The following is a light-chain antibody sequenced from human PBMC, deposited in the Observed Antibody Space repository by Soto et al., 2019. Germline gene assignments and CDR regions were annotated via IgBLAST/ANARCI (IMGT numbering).Light chain of an antibody. Sequence: IVMTQSPATLSVSPGERAALSCRASQSVSSYLAWYQQKPGQAPRLLIYDASNRAAGIPARFSGSGSGTDFTLTINSLEPEDFAVYYCQQRSTTCGQGTRREIK. CDR1: QSVSSY. J-gene: IGKJ5*01. V-gene: IGKV3-11*01. CDR2: DAS. CDR3: QQRSTT.